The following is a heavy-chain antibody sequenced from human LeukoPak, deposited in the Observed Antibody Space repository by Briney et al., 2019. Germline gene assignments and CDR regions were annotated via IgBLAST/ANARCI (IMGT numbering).Heavy chain of an antibody. D-gene: IGHD4-11*01. V-gene: IGHV3-21*01. CDR3: VRVGPTVTDYYYDF. J-gene: IGHJ4*02. Sequence: PGGSLRLACSASGFTINFYTMTWVRQAPGKGLEWVSSITTSSTYVYYADSVKGRFIISRDNAKNSLFLQMNSLRADDTALYYCVRVGPTVTDYYYDFWGQGALVTVSS. CDR2: ITTSSTYV. CDR1: GFTINFYT.